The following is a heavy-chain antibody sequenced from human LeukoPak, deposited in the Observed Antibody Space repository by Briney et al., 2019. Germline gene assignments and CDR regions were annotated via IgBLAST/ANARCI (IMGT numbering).Heavy chain of an antibody. CDR2: IYTSGTT. Sequence: SETLSPTCTVSRGSISGDYWSWIRQPAGKGLEWIGLIYTSGTTNYNPSLKSRVTMSLDTSKNQFSLKLSSVTAADTAVYYCAKVLHDWGQGTMVTVSS. CDR3: AKVLHD. J-gene: IGHJ3*01. CDR1: RGSISGDY. V-gene: IGHV4-4*07.